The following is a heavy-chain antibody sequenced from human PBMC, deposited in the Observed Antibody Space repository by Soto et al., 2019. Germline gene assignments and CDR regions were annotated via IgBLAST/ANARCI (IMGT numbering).Heavy chain of an antibody. D-gene: IGHD5-18*01. V-gene: IGHV2-5*02. J-gene: IGHJ6*02. CDR2: IYWDDHK. CDR3: AHTRQLCLPPYAYGMDV. CDR1: GFSLSTSAVG. Sequence: QITLKESGPTLVKPTQTLTLTCTFSGFSLSTSAVGVGWIRHPPGKALEWLALIYWDDHKRYSPSLTSRLTITNDTTKNQSVLTMTNMDPVDTATSYCAHTRQLCLPPYAYGMDVWGRGTTVAVSS.